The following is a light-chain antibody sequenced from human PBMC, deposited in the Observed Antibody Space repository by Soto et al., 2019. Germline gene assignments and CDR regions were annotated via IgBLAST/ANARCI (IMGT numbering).Light chain of an antibody. J-gene: IGKJ1*01. V-gene: IGKV1-5*03. CDR3: QHFNSYSEA. CDR1: QTISSW. CDR2: KAS. Sequence: DIQMTQSPSTLYGSVGDRVTITCRASQTISSWLAWYQQKPGKAPKLLIYKASTLKSGVPSRFSGSGSGTKSTPTISSLHPDDVASYSCQHFNSYSEAFGQGTKVDIK.